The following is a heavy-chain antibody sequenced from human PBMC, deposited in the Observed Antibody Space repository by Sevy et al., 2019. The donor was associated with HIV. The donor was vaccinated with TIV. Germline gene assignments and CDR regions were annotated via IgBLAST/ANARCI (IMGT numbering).Heavy chain of an antibody. CDR3: AREAGYYDSSAELDY. J-gene: IGHJ4*02. CDR1: GYTFTGYY. CDR2: INPNSGGT. D-gene: IGHD3-22*01. V-gene: IGHV1-2*02. Sequence: ASVKVSCKASGYTFTGYYMHWVRQAPGQGLEWMGWINPNSGGTNYAQKFQGRVTMTRDTSISTAYMELSRLRSDDMAVYYCAREAGYYDSSAELDYWGQGTLVTVSS.